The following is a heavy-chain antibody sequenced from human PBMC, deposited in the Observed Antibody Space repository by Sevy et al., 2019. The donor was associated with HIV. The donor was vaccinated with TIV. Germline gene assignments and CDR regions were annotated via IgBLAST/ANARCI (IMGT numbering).Heavy chain of an antibody. D-gene: IGHD3-22*01. V-gene: IGHV5-10-1*01. J-gene: IGHJ3*02. CDR2: VDPSDSYT. CDR3: AMLGEHITMIVVPGPNTFDI. Sequence: GESLKISCKGSGHSFTSYWINWVRQMPGKGLEWMGRVDPSDSYTKYSPSFQGHVTISSDKSSNTAYLQWSSLKASDTAMYYCAMLGEHITMIVVPGPNTFDIWGQGTMVTVSS. CDR1: GHSFTSYW.